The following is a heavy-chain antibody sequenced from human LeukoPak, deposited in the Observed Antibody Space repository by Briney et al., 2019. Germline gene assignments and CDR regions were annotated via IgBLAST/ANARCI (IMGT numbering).Heavy chain of an antibody. J-gene: IGHJ5*02. CDR3: ASRRVVGATRGWFDP. V-gene: IGHV4-34*01. D-gene: IGHD1-26*01. Sequence: PSETLSLTCAVYGGSFSGYYWSWIRQPPGKGLEWIGEINHSGSTNYNPSLRSRVTISVDTSKNQFSLKLSSVTAADTAVYYCASRRVVGATRGWFDPWGQGTLVTVSS. CDR2: INHSGST. CDR1: GGSFSGYY.